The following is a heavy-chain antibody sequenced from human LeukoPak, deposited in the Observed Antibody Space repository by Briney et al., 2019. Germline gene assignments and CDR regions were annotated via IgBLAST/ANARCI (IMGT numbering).Heavy chain of an antibody. CDR2: IYSGGST. D-gene: IGHD1-14*01. Sequence: GGSLRLSCAASGFTVSSNYMSWVRQAPGKGLEWVSVIYSGGSTYYADSVKGRFTISRDNAKNLLYLQMNSLRAEDTAVYYCARAYMAVTDYWGQGTLVTVSS. J-gene: IGHJ4*02. CDR3: ARAYMAVTDY. V-gene: IGHV3-53*01. CDR1: GFTVSSNY.